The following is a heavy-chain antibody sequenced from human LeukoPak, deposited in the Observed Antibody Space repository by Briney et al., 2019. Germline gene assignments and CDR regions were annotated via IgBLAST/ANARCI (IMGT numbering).Heavy chain of an antibody. D-gene: IGHD2-21*02. J-gene: IGHJ4*02. V-gene: IGHV3-66*01. CDR2: IYSGGST. CDR1: GLTFSSNY. CDR3: ARDPDCGGDCYLPYFDY. Sequence: PGGSLRLSCAASGLTFSSNYMSWVCQAPGKGLEWVSIIYSGGSTFYADSVKGRFTISRDNSKNTLYLQMNSLRAEDTAVYYCARDPDCGGDCYLPYFDYWGQGTLVTVSS.